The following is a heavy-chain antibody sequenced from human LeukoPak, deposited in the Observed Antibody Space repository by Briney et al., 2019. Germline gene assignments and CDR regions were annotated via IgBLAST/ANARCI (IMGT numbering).Heavy chain of an antibody. D-gene: IGHD1-26*01. CDR3: ANLWELVWPDI. Sequence: GGSLRLSCSASGFTFSSYAMSWVRQAPGKGVEWVSAISGSGGSTYYADSVKGRFTISRDNSKNTLYLQMNSLRAEDTAVYYCANLWELVWPDIWGQGTMVTVSS. CDR2: ISGSGGST. CDR1: GFTFSSYA. J-gene: IGHJ3*02. V-gene: IGHV3-23*01.